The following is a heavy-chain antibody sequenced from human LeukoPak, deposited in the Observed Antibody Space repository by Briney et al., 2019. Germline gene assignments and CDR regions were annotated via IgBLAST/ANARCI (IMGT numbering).Heavy chain of an antibody. CDR3: AKAKISGWYDVDYFDY. CDR2: ISGSGGST. D-gene: IGHD6-19*01. V-gene: IGHV3-23*01. Sequence: GGSLRLSCAASGFTFSSYAMSWVRQAPGKGLEWVSAISGSGGSTYYADSVKGRFTISRDKSKNTLYLQMNSLRAEDTAVYYCAKAKISGWYDVDYFDYWGQGSLVAVSS. J-gene: IGHJ4*02. CDR1: GFTFSSYA.